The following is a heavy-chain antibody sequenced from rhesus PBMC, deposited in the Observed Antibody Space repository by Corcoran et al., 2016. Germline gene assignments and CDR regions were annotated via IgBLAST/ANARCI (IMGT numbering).Heavy chain of an antibody. V-gene: IGHV4-65*01. CDR3: ARGRYSGYSYGLDS. CDR1: GDSVSSCKR. J-gene: IGHJ6*01. D-gene: IGHD5-24*01. CDR2: LSAKTGSP. Sequence: QVQLQESGPGLGKPSETLSLTCAVSGDSVSSCKRWGWIRQPPGKGLEWIGYLSAKTGSPYYNPSLRSRFTISTDTSKNQFSLKLSSVTAADTAVYYCARGRYSGYSYGLDSWGQGVVVTVSS.